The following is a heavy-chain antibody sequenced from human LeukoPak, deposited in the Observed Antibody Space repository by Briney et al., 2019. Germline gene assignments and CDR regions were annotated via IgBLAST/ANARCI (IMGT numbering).Heavy chain of an antibody. Sequence: GGSLRLSCAASGFTFSAYSLHWVRQAPGKGLEWISYISSSSSTRYYADSVRGRFTISRDNAKNSLYLQPNSLRAEDTAVYYCARREMATITGYVYWGQGTLVTVTS. J-gene: IGHJ4*02. D-gene: IGHD5-24*01. V-gene: IGHV3-48*04. CDR3: ARREMATITGYVY. CDR1: GFTFSAYS. CDR2: ISSSSSTR.